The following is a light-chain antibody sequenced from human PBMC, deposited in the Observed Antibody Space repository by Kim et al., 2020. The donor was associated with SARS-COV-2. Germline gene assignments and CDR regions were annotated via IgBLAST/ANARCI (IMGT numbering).Light chain of an antibody. CDR2: AAS. J-gene: IGKJ1*01. V-gene: IGKV3-20*01. CDR3: QQYGSSSST. Sequence: EIVLTQSPGTVSLSPGERATLSCRASQSVSSTYLAWYQQKPGQAPRLLIYAASSRATGIPDRFSGSGSGTDFTLTISRLEPEDFAVYYCQQYGSSSSTFGQGTKGDIK. CDR1: QSVSSTY.